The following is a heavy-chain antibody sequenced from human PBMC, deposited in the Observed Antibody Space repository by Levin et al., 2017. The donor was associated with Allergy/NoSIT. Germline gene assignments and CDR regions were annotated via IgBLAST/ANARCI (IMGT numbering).Heavy chain of an antibody. V-gene: IGHV3-30*18. J-gene: IGHJ6*02. CDR3: AKEDIVLMVYGFYYGMDV. D-gene: IGHD2-8*01. CDR1: GFTFSSYG. Sequence: LSLTCAASGFTFSSYGMHWVRQAPGKGLEWVAVISYDGSNKYYADSVKGRFTISRDNSKNTLYLQMNSLRAEDTAVYYCAKEDIVLMVYGFYYGMDVWGQGTTVTVSS. CDR2: ISYDGSNK.